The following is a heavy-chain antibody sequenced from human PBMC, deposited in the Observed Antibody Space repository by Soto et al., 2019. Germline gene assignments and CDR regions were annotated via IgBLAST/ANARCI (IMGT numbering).Heavy chain of an antibody. D-gene: IGHD6-13*01. CDR2: INHSGST. J-gene: IGHJ5*02. CDR1: GGSFSGYY. Sequence: SETLSLTCAVYGGSFSGYYWSWIRQPPGKGLEWIGEINHSGSTNYNPSLKSRVTISVDTSKNQFSLKLSSVTAADTAVYYCARVLGDSSTPVSWFDPWGQGTLVTVSS. CDR3: ARVLGDSSTPVSWFDP. V-gene: IGHV4-34*01.